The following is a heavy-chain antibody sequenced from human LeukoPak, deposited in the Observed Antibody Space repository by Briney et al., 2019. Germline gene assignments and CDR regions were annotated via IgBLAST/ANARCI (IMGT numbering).Heavy chain of an antibody. CDR3: ARAPYYYDSSGYLILVY. CDR2: ITPIFGTA. D-gene: IGHD3-22*01. J-gene: IGHJ4*02. V-gene: IGHV1-69*13. Sequence: ASVKVSYKASGGTFSSYAISWVRQAPGQGLEWMGGITPIFGTANYAQKFQGRVTITADESTSTAYMELSSLRSEDTAVYYCARAPYYYDSSGYLILVYWGQGTLVTVSS. CDR1: GGTFSSYA.